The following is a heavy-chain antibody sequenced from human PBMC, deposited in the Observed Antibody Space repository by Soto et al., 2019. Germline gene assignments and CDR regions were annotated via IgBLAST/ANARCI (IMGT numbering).Heavy chain of an antibody. Sequence: PSETLSLTCTVSGGSVSSSGYYWGWIRQPPGKGLEWIGSIYYSGISYSNPSLKSRVTISVDTSKNQFSLRLRSVTAAATAMYYCARHQDSYYKDHFDYWGQGALVTVSS. V-gene: IGHV4-39*01. D-gene: IGHD3-10*01. CDR3: ARHQDSYYKDHFDY. CDR1: GGSVSSSGYY. J-gene: IGHJ4*02. CDR2: IYYSGIS.